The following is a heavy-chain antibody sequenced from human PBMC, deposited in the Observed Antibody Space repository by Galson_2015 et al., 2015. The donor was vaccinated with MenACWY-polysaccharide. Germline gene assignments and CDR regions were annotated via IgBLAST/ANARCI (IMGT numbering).Heavy chain of an antibody. CDR3: AGALDVLRFLEWLSHYMDV. CDR1: GFTFSSYA. V-gene: IGHV3-23*01. J-gene: IGHJ6*03. CDR2: VSGSGGSI. D-gene: IGHD3-3*01. Sequence: SLRLSCAASGFTFSSYAMSWVRQAPGKGLEWVSAVSGSGGSIYYADSVKGRFTISRDNAKNSLYLQMNSLRAEDTAVYYCAGALDVLRFLEWLSHYMDVWGKGTTVTVSS.